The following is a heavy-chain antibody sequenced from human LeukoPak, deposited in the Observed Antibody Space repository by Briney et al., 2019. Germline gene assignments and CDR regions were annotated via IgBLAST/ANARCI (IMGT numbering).Heavy chain of an antibody. D-gene: IGHD2/OR15-2a*01. J-gene: IGHJ3*02. CDR1: GFTFEDSA. Sequence: GRSLRLSCAASGFTFEDSAMHWVRQVPGKGPEWVSSISWSSKIIGYADSVKGRFTISRDNAKNSLYLQMNSLITEDTALYYCARGINGFDIWGQGTMVTVSS. CDR2: ISWSSKII. V-gene: IGHV3-9*01. CDR3: ARGINGFDI.